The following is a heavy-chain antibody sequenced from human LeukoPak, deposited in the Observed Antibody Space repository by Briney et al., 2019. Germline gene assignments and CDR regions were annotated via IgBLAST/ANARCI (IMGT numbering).Heavy chain of an antibody. D-gene: IGHD4-11*01. CDR2: IYSSGIT. V-gene: IGHV4-39*01. CDR3: ARLGGHYTDWYFDL. CDR1: GGSISSSSHY. J-gene: IGHJ2*01. Sequence: SETLSLTCNVSGGSISSSSHYWVWIRQPPGKGLEWIGSIYSSGITYYNPSLESRVTMSLDTSKNQFSLKLSSVTAADTAVYYCARLGGHYTDWYFDLWGRGTLVTVSS.